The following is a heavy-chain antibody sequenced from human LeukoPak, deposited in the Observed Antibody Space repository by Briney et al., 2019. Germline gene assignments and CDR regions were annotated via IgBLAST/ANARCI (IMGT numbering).Heavy chain of an antibody. CDR1: GGTFSSYA. CDR2: IIPILGIA. Sequence: SVKVPCKASGGTFSSYAISWVRQAPGQGLEWMGRIIPILGIANYAQRFQGRVTITADKSTSTAYMELSSLRSEDTAVYYCAREYYYDSSGNSHPPDYWGQGTLVTVSS. J-gene: IGHJ4*02. V-gene: IGHV1-69*04. D-gene: IGHD3-22*01. CDR3: AREYYYDSSGNSHPPDY.